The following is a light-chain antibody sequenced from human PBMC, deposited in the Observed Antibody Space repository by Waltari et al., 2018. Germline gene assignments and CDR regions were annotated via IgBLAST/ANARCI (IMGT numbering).Light chain of an antibody. CDR1: SSDVGGYRY. Sequence: QSALTQPASLSGSPGQSITISCTGTSSDVGGYRYVSWHQQHPGKAPKLMIYDVTHRPVVFSNRFSASKSGNTASLTISGLQAEDEADYYCSSYTSTSTWVFGGGTKLTVL. CDR2: DVT. CDR3: SSYTSTSTWV. V-gene: IGLV2-14*03. J-gene: IGLJ3*02.